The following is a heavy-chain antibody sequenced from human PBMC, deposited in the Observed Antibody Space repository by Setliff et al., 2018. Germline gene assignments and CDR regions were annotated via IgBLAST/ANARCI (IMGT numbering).Heavy chain of an antibody. J-gene: IGHJ6*03. D-gene: IGHD2-21*02. V-gene: IGHV3-23*01. CDR2: ISGAGGNI. CDR1: TFAFSSFA. Sequence: GGSLRFSCVASTFAFSSFAMTWVRQAPGKRLEWVSTISGAGGNIYYADSVQGRFVISRDNSMNMLYLQMNRLSAEDTAVFYCVKGSDPYYFYYMDVCGKGTTVTVSS. CDR3: VKGSDPYYFYYMDV.